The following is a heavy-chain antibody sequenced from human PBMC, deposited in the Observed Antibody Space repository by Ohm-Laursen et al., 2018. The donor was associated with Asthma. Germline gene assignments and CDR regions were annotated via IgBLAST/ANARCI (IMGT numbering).Heavy chain of an antibody. J-gene: IGHJ4*02. CDR1: GFSLSDYF. Sequence: SLRLSCTASGFSLSDYFLHWVRQGPGEGLVWISHLFPDGRRTYYADSVKGRFTISRDNSKNTLYLQMNSLRAEDTAVYYCAKGLPYYYDSSGYVDYWGQGTLVTVSS. D-gene: IGHD3-22*01. V-gene: IGHV3-74*01. CDR3: AKGLPYYYDSSGYVDY. CDR2: LFPDGRRT.